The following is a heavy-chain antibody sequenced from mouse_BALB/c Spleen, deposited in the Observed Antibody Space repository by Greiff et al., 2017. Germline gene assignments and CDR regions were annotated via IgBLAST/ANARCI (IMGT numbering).Heavy chain of an antibody. CDR1: GYTFSSYW. J-gene: IGHJ1*01. V-gene: IGHV1-9*01. CDR3: ARSIYYYGSSYGWYFDV. Sequence: QVQLKESGAELMKPGASVKISCKATGYTFSSYWIEWVKQRPGHGLEWIGEILPGSGSTNYNEKFKGKATFTADTSSNTAYMQLSSLTSEDSAVYYCARSIYYYGSSYGWYFDVWGAGTTVTVSS. D-gene: IGHD1-1*01. CDR2: ILPGSGST.